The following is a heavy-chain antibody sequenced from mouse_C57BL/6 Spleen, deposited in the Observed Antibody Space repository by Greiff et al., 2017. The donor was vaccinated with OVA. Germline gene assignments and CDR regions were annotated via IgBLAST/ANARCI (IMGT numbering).Heavy chain of an antibody. D-gene: IGHD2-4*01. J-gene: IGHJ1*03. V-gene: IGHV5-4*01. CDR2: ISDGGSYT. Sequence: EVHLVEPGGGLVKPGGSLKLSCAASGFTFSSYAMSWVRQTPDKRLEWVATISDGGSYTYYTDNVKGRCTITRDNAKNNRYLQMSHLKSEDTAMYDCEREPHIYDCGYFDVWGTGTTVTVSS. CDR1: GFTFSSYA. CDR3: EREPHIYDCGYFDV.